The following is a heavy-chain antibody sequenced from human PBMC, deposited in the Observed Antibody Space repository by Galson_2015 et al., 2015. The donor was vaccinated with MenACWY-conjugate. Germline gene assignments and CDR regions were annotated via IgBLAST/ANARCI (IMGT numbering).Heavy chain of an antibody. CDR2: ISYRGAP. D-gene: IGHD1-1*01. CDR3: ALRRMEARPASVDNWLAP. V-gene: IGHV4-39*01. Sequence: ATQYLSRAVAGGSIGHYYYCWRRPPPGEGLEWGGSISYRGAPNYNPCLQGRATILLDTSGSPFSLTMNSVTAEDTAIYYCALRRMEARPASVDNWLAPWGQGIRVTVSS. J-gene: IGHJ5*02. CDR1: GGSIGHYY.